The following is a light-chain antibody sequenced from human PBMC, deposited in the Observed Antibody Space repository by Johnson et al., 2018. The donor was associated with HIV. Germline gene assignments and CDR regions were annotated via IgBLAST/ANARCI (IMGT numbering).Light chain of an antibody. CDR3: GTWDSSLMAGGL. CDR2: DNN. J-gene: IGLJ1*01. Sequence: QSALTQPPSVSAAPGQKVTISCSGSSSNIGNNYVSWYQQLPGTAPKLLIYDNNKRPSGIPDRFSGSKSGTSATLGITGLQTGDEAEYYGGTWDSSLMAGGLFGTGTNVTVL. CDR1: SSNIGNNY. V-gene: IGLV1-51*01.